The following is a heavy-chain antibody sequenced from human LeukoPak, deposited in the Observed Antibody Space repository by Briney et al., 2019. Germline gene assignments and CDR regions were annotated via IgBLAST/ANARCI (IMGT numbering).Heavy chain of an antibody. J-gene: IGHJ6*03. Sequence: GESLKISCKGSGYSFTTFWIGWVRQMPGKGLEWMGIIYPGDSDTRYSPSFQGQVTISADKSISTAYLQWSSLKASDTAMYYCARNYGDEDYGYYYYYYMDVWGKGTTVTVSS. D-gene: IGHD4-17*01. V-gene: IGHV5-51*01. CDR3: ARNYGDEDYGYYYYYYMDV. CDR1: GYSFTTFW. CDR2: IYPGDSDT.